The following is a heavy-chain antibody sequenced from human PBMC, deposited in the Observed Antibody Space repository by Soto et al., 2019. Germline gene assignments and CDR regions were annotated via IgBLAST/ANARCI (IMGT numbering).Heavy chain of an antibody. V-gene: IGHV3-23*01. CDR2: ISGSGGST. CDR3: ATSPGVVIPARSDS. J-gene: IGHJ4*02. CDR1: GFTFSNYG. Sequence: GGSLRLSCAASGFTFSNYGMSWVRQAPGKGLEWVSAISGSGGSTYYADSVRGRSTISRDNSKNTLYLQMNSLRAEDTATYYCATSPGVVIPARSDSWGQGMLVTVS. D-gene: IGHD2-21*01.